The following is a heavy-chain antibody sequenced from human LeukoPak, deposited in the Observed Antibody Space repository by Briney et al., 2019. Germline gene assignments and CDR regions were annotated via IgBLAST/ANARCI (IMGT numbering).Heavy chain of an antibody. CDR1: GGSISSHY. CDR3: ARYYYDSSGYPNWFDP. J-gene: IGHJ5*02. CDR2: IYYSGST. Sequence: SETLSLTCTVSGGSISSHYWSWIRQPPGKGLEWIGYIYYSGSTNYNPSLKSRVTISVDTSKNQFSLKLSSVTAADTAVYYCARYYYDSSGYPNWFDPWGQGTLVTASS. D-gene: IGHD3-22*01. V-gene: IGHV4-59*11.